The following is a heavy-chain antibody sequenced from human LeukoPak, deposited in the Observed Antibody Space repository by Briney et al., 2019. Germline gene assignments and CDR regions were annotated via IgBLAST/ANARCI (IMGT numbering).Heavy chain of an antibody. CDR3: KGDGYNVAYYYYMDV. CDR2: IRYDGSNK. V-gene: IGHV3-30*02. CDR1: GFTFSSYG. Sequence: GGSLRLSCAASGFTFSSYGMHWVRQAPGKGLEWVAFIRYDGSNKYYADSVKGRFTISRDNSKNTLYLQMNSLRAEDTAVYYCKGDGYNVAYYYYMDVWGKGTTVTISS. J-gene: IGHJ6*03. D-gene: IGHD5-24*01.